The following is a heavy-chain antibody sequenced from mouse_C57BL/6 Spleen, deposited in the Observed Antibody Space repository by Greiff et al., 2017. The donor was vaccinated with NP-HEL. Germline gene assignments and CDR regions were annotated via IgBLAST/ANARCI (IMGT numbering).Heavy chain of an antibody. Sequence: DVKLVESGGDLVKPGGSLKLSCAASGFTFSSYGMSCVRQTPDKRLEWVATISSGGSYTYYPDSVKGRFTISRDNAKNTLYLQMSSLKSEDTAMYYCARQNYGTPFDYWGQGTTLTVSS. J-gene: IGHJ2*01. CDR2: ISSGGSYT. V-gene: IGHV5-6*02. CDR3: ARQNYGTPFDY. CDR1: GFTFSSYG. D-gene: IGHD1-1*01.